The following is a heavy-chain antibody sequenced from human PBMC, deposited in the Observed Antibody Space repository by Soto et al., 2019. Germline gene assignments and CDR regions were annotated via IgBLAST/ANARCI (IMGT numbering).Heavy chain of an antibody. V-gene: IGHV3-33*01. Sequence: HPGGSLRLSCAASGFTFSSYGMHWVRQAPGKGLEWVAVIWYDGSNKYYADSVKGRFTISRDNSKNTLYLQMNSLRAEDTAVYYCARDDVWRAAAGTFEWFDPWGQGTLVTVSS. D-gene: IGHD6-13*01. CDR1: GFTFSSYG. J-gene: IGHJ5*02. CDR3: ARDDVWRAAAGTFEWFDP. CDR2: IWYDGSNK.